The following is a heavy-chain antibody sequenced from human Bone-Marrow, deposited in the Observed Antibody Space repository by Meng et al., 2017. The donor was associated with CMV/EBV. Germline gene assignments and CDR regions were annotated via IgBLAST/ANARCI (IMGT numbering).Heavy chain of an antibody. D-gene: IGHD3-3*01. CDR1: GFTFSDYY. CDR2: ISSSGSTI. V-gene: IGHV3-11*01. CDR3: ARGVDFWSAMGAFDI. J-gene: IGHJ3*02. Sequence: GESLKISCAGSGFTFSDYYMSWIRQAPGQGLEWVSYISSSGSTIYYADPVKGRFTISRYNDKNSLYLQMNSLKDEDTAGYYCARGVDFWSAMGAFDIWGQGTMVTVSS.